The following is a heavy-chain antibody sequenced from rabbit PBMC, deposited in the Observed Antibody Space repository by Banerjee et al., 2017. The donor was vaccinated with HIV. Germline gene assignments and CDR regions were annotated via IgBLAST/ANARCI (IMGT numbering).Heavy chain of an antibody. J-gene: IGHJ4*01. V-gene: IGHV1S40*01. Sequence: QSLEESGGDLVKPGASLTLTCTASGFDFSSYYYMCWVRQAPGKRPEWIACIYTGSSGRTYYASWAKGRFTISKTSSTTVTLQMTSLTAADTATYFCARGAGYAVYDATWYYFNLWGQGTL. CDR2: IYTGSSGRT. D-gene: IGHD6-1*01. CDR1: GFDFSSYYY. CDR3: ARGAGYAVYDATWYYFNL.